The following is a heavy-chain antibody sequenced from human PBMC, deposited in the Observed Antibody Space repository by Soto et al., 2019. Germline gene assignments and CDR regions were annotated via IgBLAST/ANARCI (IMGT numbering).Heavy chain of an antibody. D-gene: IGHD3-3*01. Sequence: LRLSCAASGFTFSSYAMSWVRQAPGKGLEWVSAISGSGGSTYYADSVKGRFTISRDNSKNTLYLQMNSLRAEDTAVYYCAKDTIFGVMAFFVYWGQGTLVTVSS. CDR3: AKDTIFGVMAFFVY. J-gene: IGHJ4*02. CDR2: ISGSGGST. V-gene: IGHV3-23*01. CDR1: GFTFSSYA.